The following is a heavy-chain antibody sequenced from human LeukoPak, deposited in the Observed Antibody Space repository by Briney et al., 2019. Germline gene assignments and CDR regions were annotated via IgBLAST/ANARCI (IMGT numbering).Heavy chain of an antibody. CDR2: INHSGST. CDR1: GGSFSGYY. V-gene: IGHV4-34*01. CDR3: ARELVRVYAAHYYYYGMDV. D-gene: IGHD2-8*01. Sequence: SETLSLTCAVYGGSFSGYYWSWIRQPPGKGLEWIGEINHSGSTNYNPSLKSRVTISVDTSKNQFSLKLSSVTAADTAVYYCARELVRVYAAHYYYYGMDVWGQGTTVTVSS. J-gene: IGHJ6*02.